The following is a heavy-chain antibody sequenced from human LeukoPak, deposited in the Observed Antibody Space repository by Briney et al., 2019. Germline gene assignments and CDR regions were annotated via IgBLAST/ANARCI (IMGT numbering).Heavy chain of an antibody. J-gene: IGHJ4*02. V-gene: IGHV3-9*01. D-gene: IGHD2-2*01. Sequence: GGSLRLSCAASGFTFSSYAMSWVRQAPGKGLEWVSGISWNSGSIGYADSVKGRFTISRDNAKNSLYLQMNGLRAEDTALYYCAKDRIGYCSSTSCSAPFDYWGQGTLVTVSS. CDR1: GFTFSSYA. CDR2: ISWNSGSI. CDR3: AKDRIGYCSSTSCSAPFDY.